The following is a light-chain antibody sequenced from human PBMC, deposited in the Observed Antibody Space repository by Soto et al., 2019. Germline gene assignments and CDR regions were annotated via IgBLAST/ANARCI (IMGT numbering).Light chain of an antibody. CDR3: QQYNDWPRT. Sequence: EIVMTQSPATLSVSPGERATLYCMASQSVSSNLAWYQHKPGQAPRLLIYGVSTRATGIPARFSGSGSETEFTLIISSLQSEDFAVYYCQQYNDWPRTFGQGTKVDIK. CDR1: QSVSSN. V-gene: IGKV3-15*01. J-gene: IGKJ1*01. CDR2: GVS.